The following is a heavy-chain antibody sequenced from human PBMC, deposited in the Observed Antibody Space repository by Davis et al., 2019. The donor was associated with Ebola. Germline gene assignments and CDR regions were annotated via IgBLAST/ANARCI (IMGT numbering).Heavy chain of an antibody. CDR2: IYYSGST. CDR3: ARVGRSAVSSWFDP. Sequence: PSETLSLTCTVSGGSITNYYWSWIRQPPGKGLEWIGFIYYSGSTNYNPSLKSRVTISLDTSKNQFSLKLSSVTAADTAVYYCARVGRSAVSSWFDPWGQGTLVTVSS. D-gene: IGHD2-8*01. V-gene: IGHV4-59*01. J-gene: IGHJ5*02. CDR1: GGSITNYY.